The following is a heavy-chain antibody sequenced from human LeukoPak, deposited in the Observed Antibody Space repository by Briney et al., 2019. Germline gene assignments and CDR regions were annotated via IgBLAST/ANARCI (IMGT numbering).Heavy chain of an antibody. D-gene: IGHD2-2*01. CDR3: ARHSSSSRGPAAIVFDI. J-gene: IGHJ3*02. V-gene: IGHV5-51*01. CDR1: GYSFTSYW. CDR2: IYPGDSDT. Sequence: GESLKISCKGSGYSFTSYWIGWVRQMPGKGLEWMGIIYPGDSDTRYSPSFQGQVTISADKSINTAYLQWSSLKASDTAMYYCARHSSSSRGPAAIVFDIWGQGTMVTVSS.